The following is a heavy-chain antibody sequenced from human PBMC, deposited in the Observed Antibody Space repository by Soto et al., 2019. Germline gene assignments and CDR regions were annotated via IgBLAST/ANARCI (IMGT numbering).Heavy chain of an antibody. V-gene: IGHV4-30-2*01. CDR1: GGSISSGGYS. D-gene: IGHD2-21*02. CDR3: ARLGACGDDCYSFDY. Sequence: PSETLSLTCAVSGGSISSGGYSWSWIRQPPGKGLEWIGYMYHSGSTYYNPSLKSRVTISIDRSKNQFSLKLSSVTAADTAVYYCARLGACGDDCYSFDYWGQGSLVTVSS. J-gene: IGHJ4*02. CDR2: MYHSGST.